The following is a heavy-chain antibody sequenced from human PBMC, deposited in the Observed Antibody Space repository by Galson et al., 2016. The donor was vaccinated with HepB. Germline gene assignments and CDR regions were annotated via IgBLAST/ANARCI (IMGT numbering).Heavy chain of an antibody. D-gene: IGHD6-19*01. CDR1: EFPFSTYG. V-gene: IGHV3-23*01. J-gene: IGHJ4*02. CDR3: ARKSLVAGTATYVFDN. CDR2: ISGSGGSI. Sequence: SLRLSCAASEFPFSTYGMSWVRQAPGKGLEWVSGISGSGGSIYSADSVKGRFTISRDNSKNTLYLQTNSLRADDTAVYYCARKSLVAGTATYVFDNWGQGTLVTVSS.